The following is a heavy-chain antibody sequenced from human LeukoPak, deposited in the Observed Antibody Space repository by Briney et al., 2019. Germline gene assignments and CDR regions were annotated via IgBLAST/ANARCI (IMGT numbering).Heavy chain of an antibody. J-gene: IGHJ5*02. CDR1: GGSINSDDYY. CDR2: IDYSGST. D-gene: IGHD3-10*01. CDR3: ARDRWFGEYNWFDP. V-gene: IGHV4-30-4*01. Sequence: SQTLSLTCTVGGGSINSDDYYWSWIRQSPGKGLEWIGLIDYSGSTSYNPSLKSRVSISLDTSKNQFSLRLSSMTAADTAVYYCARDRWFGEYNWFDPWGQGILVTVSS.